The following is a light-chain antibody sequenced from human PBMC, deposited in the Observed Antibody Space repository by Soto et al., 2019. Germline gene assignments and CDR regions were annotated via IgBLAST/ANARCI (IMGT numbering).Light chain of an antibody. CDR3: QSFDTANHVV. Sequence: NFMLTQPHSVSASPGKTITISCTRSGGGIASNYVQWYQQRPGSAPSTIIYEDEQRPSGVPVRFSGSIDGSSNSASLTISGLQTADEADYYCQSFDTANHVVVGGGTKLTVL. CDR1: GGGIASNY. V-gene: IGLV6-57*04. CDR2: EDE. J-gene: IGLJ2*01.